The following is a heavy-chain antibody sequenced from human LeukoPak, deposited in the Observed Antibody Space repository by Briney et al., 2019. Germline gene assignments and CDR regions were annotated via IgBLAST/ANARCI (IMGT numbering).Heavy chain of an antibody. CDR3: AKDRSTTWSFDY. Sequence: GGPLRLSCAASGFTFSFSGMYWVRQAPGKGLEWLAFISDDGSRKYYADSVKGRFTISRDNSKNTLFLQMNSLRTEDTAMYYCAKDRSTTWSFDYWGQGTLVTVSS. J-gene: IGHJ4*02. CDR1: GFTFSFSG. V-gene: IGHV3-30*18. CDR2: ISDDGSRK. D-gene: IGHD6-13*01.